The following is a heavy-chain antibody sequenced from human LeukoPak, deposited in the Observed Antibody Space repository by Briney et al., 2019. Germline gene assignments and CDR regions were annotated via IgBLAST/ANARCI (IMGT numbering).Heavy chain of an antibody. D-gene: IGHD6-19*01. V-gene: IGHV4-38-2*02. CDR1: GSSISRNFY. CDR2: IYHSGST. J-gene: IGHJ4*02. CDR3: ARGLYSCGAGWYLFDY. Sequence: PSETLSLTCTVSGSSISRNFYWGWIRQPPEKGLEWIGTIYHSGSTYYNPSLKSRVTISIDTSKNQFSLKLTSVTAADTALYYWARGLYSCGAGWYLFDYWGQGTHVTVSS.